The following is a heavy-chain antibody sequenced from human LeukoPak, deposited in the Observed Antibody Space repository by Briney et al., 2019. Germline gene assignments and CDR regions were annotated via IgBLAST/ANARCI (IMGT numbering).Heavy chain of an antibody. CDR1: GDSVSSKSTA. D-gene: IGHD1-7*01. V-gene: IGHV6-1*01. CDR2: TFYRSKWHN. J-gene: IGHJ3*02. CDR3: AREVGFTGITDAFDI. Sequence: SQTLSLTCAISGDSVSSKSTAWNWIRQSPSRGLEWLGRTFYRSKWHNDYAVSVKSRITINPDTSKNQFSLQLNSVTPDDTAVYFCAREVGFTGITDAFDIWGQGTMVTVSS.